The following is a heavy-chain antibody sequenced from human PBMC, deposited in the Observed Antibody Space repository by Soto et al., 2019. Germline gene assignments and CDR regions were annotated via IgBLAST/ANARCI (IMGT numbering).Heavy chain of an antibody. Sequence: ASVKVSCKASGGTFSSYAISWVRQAPGQGLEWMGGIIPIFGTANYAQKFQGRVTITADESTSTAYMELSSLRSEDTAVYYCARGGYCSGGSCYSGINYYYYYGMDVWGQGTTVTVS. D-gene: IGHD2-15*01. CDR1: GGTFSSYA. CDR2: IIPIFGTA. V-gene: IGHV1-69*13. CDR3: ARGGYCSGGSCYSGINYYYYYGMDV. J-gene: IGHJ6*02.